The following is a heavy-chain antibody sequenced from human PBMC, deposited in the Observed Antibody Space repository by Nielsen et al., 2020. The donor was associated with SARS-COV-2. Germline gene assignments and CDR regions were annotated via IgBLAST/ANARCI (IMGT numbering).Heavy chain of an antibody. CDR1: GFTFRSYS. CDR3: ARDSRRSFDS. CDR2: ISGGSGTI. V-gene: IGHV3-48*01. Sequence: GESLKISCAASGFTFRSYSLNWVRQAPGKGLEWVSYISGGSGTIDYADSVKGRFTISRDNAKNSLYLQMNSLRAEDTAVYYCARDSRRSFDSWGQGILVTVSS. J-gene: IGHJ4*02.